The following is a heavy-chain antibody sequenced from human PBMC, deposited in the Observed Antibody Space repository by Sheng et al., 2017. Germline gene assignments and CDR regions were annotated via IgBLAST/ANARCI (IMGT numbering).Heavy chain of an antibody. Sequence: EVQLLESGGGLVQPGGSLRLSCAASGFTFRSYAMSWVRQAPGKGLEWVSAIGGSGGSTYYADSVKGRFTISRDNSKNTLYLQMNSLRAEDTAVYYCAKDVSASPYYFDYWGQGTLVSVSS. CDR2: IGGSGGST. D-gene: IGHD6-19*01. CDR3: AKDVSASPYYFDY. J-gene: IGHJ4*02. V-gene: IGHV3-23*01. CDR1: GFTFRSYA.